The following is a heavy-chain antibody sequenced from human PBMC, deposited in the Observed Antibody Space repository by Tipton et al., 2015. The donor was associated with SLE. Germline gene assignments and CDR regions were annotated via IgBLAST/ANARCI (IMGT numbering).Heavy chain of an antibody. V-gene: IGHV4-39*07. D-gene: IGHD4-11*01. CDR3: TREQYALDAFDI. Sequence: LRLSCTVSGGSISTSDFYWGWIRQPPGKGLEWIGSIFYSGSTYYNPSLKSRVTISVDTSKNQFSLKLSSVTAADTAVYYCTREQYALDAFDIWGQGTMVTVSS. CDR1: GGSISTSDFY. CDR2: IFYSGST. J-gene: IGHJ3*02.